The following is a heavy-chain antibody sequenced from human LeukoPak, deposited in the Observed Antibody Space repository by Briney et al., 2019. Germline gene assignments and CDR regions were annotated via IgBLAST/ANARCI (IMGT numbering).Heavy chain of an antibody. V-gene: IGHV4-34*01. D-gene: IGHD5-24*01. CDR2: INHSGST. J-gene: IGHJ3*02. CDR1: GGSFSGYY. Sequence: SETLSLTCAVYGGSFSGYYWSWIRQPPGKGLEWIGEINHSGSTNYNPSLKSRVTISVDTSKNQFSLKLSSVTAADTAVYYCARLGDALDAFDIWGQGTMVTVSS. CDR3: ARLGDALDAFDI.